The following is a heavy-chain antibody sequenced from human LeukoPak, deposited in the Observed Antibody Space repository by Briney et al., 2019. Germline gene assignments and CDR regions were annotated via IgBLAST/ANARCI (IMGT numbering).Heavy chain of an antibody. Sequence: PSGTLSLTCNVSGGAISSYYWSWIRQPPGKVLEWIGYIYYSGSTNYSPSLKNRVTISVDTSKNQFSLKLNSVTAADTAVYYCARGLTYYYYMDVWGRGTTVTVSS. D-gene: IGHD6-19*01. CDR2: IYYSGST. CDR1: GGAISSYY. J-gene: IGHJ6*03. CDR3: ARGLTYYYYMDV. V-gene: IGHV4-59*12.